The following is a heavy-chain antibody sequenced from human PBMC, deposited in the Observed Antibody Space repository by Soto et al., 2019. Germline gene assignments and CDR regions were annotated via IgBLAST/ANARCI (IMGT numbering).Heavy chain of an antibody. CDR1: GFTFNTYT. J-gene: IGHJ4*02. D-gene: IGHD2-15*01. Sequence: LRLACAASGFTFNTYTMQWVRQAPGKGLEWVAVISYDGNNKYYADSVKGRFTISRDNSKDTLYLQMNSLRAEDTAVYYCARVPDLGYCSFGHWDPDYWGKGTLVTFA. CDR2: ISYDGNNK. V-gene: IGHV3-30-3*01. CDR3: ARVPDLGYCSFGHWDPDY.